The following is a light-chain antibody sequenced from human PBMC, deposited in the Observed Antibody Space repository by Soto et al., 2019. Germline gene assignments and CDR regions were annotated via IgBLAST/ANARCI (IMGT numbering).Light chain of an antibody. J-gene: IGKJ1*01. CDR3: QQYDNTLWT. CDR1: QSVSSTS. Sequence: ETVLTQSPGTLSLSPGERATLSCRDRQSVSSTSLAWYQQKPDQAPRLLIYGASTRATGIPDRFSGSGSGTDFTLTISRLEPENFAVYFCQQYDNTLWTFGQGTKVDI. CDR2: GAS. V-gene: IGKV3-20*01.